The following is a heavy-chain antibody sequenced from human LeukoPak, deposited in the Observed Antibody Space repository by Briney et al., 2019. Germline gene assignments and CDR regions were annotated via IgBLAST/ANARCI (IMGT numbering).Heavy chain of an antibody. V-gene: IGHV3-53*01. CDR1: GFTVSSNY. J-gene: IGHJ4*02. Sequence: GGSLRLSCAVSGFTVSSNYMSWVRQAPGKGLEWVSVIYSGGTTYYADSVKGRFTISRDNSKNTLYLQMNSLRAEDTAMYYCVRVDNSGYLDFWGQGTLVTVSS. CDR3: VRVDNSGYLDF. CDR2: IYSGGTT. D-gene: IGHD3-22*01.